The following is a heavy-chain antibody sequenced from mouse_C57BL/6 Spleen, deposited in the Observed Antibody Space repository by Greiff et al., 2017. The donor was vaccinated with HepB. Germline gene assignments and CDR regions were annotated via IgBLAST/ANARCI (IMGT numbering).Heavy chain of an antibody. CDR3: ARDSLAY. V-gene: IGHV5-17*01. Sequence: DVMLVESGGGLVKPGGSLKLSCAASGFTFSDYGMHWVRQAPEKGLEWVAYISSGSSTIYYADTVKGRFTISRDNAKNTLFLQMTSLRSEDTAMYYCARDSLAYWGQGTLVTVSA. J-gene: IGHJ3*01. CDR2: ISSGSSTI. CDR1: GFTFSDYG.